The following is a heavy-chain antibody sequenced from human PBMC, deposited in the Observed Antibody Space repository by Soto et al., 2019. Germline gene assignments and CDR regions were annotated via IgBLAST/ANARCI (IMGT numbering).Heavy chain of an antibody. CDR2: VSGGGDGT. J-gene: IGHJ3*01. D-gene: IGHD2-21*02. V-gene: IGHV3-23*01. CDR3: AKKGLGSLATYCNYGDCHYAFAL. CDR1: GFTFNNYA. Sequence: EVQLLESGGGLVQPGGSLRLSCSASGFTFNNYAMSWVRQAPGKGLEWVSTVSGGGDGTYYADSVKGRFTISRYNPRNTVYLQMNRLRAEDTAVYYCAKKGLGSLATYCNYGDCHYAFALWGQGTIVTVSS.